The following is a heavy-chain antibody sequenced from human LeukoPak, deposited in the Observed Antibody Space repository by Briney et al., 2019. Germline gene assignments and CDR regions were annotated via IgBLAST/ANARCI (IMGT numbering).Heavy chain of an antibody. CDR3: AKDSNRAPRITGADY. CDR2: ISHDGSNK. CDR1: GFTFSSYG. D-gene: IGHD1-20*01. Sequence: GGSLRLSCAASGFTFSSYGMHWVRQAPGEGLEWVAVISHDGSNKYYAESVKGRFTTSRDNSKNTLYLQMYSLRAEDTAVYHCAKDSNRAPRITGADYWGQGTLVTVSS. V-gene: IGHV3-30*18. J-gene: IGHJ4*02.